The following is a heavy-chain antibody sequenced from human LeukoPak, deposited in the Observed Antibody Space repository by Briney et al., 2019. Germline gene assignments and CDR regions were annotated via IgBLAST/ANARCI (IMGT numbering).Heavy chain of an antibody. D-gene: IGHD2-21*02. CDR3: ARDRAYCGGDCYPYGWFDP. CDR2: IYYSGST. CDR1: GGSISSYY. J-gene: IGHJ5*02. Sequence: PSETLSLTCTVSGGSISSYYWSWIRQPPGKGLEWIGYIYYSGSTNYNPSLKSRVTISVDTSKNQFSLTLSSVTAADTAVYYWARDRAYCGGDCYPYGWFDPWGQGTLVTVSS. V-gene: IGHV4-59*01.